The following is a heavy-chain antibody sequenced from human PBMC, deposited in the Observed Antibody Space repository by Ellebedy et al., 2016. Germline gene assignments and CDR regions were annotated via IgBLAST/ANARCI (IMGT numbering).Heavy chain of an antibody. Sequence: GESLKISCAASGFSFSSYALSWVRRAPGKGLEWVSSITGYGGSTYYADSVKGRFTIYKDDSKNTLYLQMNNLRAEDTAIYYCANVDSAMIEFDYWGQGTLVTVSS. CDR1: GFSFSSYA. J-gene: IGHJ4*02. CDR3: ANVDSAMIEFDY. V-gene: IGHV3-23*01. CDR2: ITGYGGST. D-gene: IGHD5-18*01.